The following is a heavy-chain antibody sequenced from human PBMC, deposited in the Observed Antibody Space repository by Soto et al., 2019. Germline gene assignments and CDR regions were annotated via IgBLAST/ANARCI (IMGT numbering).Heavy chain of an antibody. V-gene: IGHV3-7*05. Sequence: EVQLVESGGGLVQPGGSLRLSCAASGFTFGNYWMTWVRQAPGKGLEWVANIKGDGSAKSYLDSVRDRFTVSRDNAENSLFLQMNILRAEDTALYYCARDVSPGSSGYYLDDFDIWGQGTMVTVS. CDR2: IKGDGSAK. CDR1: GFTFGNYW. J-gene: IGHJ3*02. D-gene: IGHD6-25*01. CDR3: ARDVSPGSSGYYLDDFDI.